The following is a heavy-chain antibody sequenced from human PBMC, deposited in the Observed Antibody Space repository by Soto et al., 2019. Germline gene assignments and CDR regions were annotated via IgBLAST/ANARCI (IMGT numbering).Heavy chain of an antibody. CDR2: INSDGSST. V-gene: IGHV3-74*01. Sequence: PGGSLRLSCAASVFTFSSYGMHWVRQGPGKGLVCVSRINSDGSSTSYAASVKGRFTISRYNAKNTLYLQMNSLRAEDTAVYYCARGRHSGIYYLAYWAPGTVVTFSS. CDR3: ARGRHSGIYYLAY. D-gene: IGHD1-26*01. CDR1: VFTFSSYG. J-gene: IGHJ4*02.